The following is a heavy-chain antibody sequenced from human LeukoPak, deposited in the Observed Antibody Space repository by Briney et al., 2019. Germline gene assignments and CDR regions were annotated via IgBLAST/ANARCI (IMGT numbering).Heavy chain of an antibody. J-gene: IGHJ6*03. CDR2: ISSSSSYI. CDR3: ARSTYYDFWSGYSQPSYYYYMDV. D-gene: IGHD3-3*01. V-gene: IGHV3-21*01. CDR1: GFTFSSYS. Sequence: GGSLRLSCAASGFTFSSYSMNWVRQAPGKGLEWVSSISSSSSYIYYADSVKGLFTISRDNAKNSLYLQMNSLRAEDTAVSYCARSTYYDFWSGYSQPSYYYYMDVWGKGTTVTVSS.